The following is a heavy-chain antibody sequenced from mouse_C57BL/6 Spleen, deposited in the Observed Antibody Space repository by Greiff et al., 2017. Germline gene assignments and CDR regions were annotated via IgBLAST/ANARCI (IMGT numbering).Heavy chain of an antibody. CDR2: ISSGSSTI. D-gene: IGHD1-1*01. CDR3: ARDYYGSEDY. V-gene: IGHV5-17*01. Sequence: EVKLMESGGGLVKPGGSLKLSCAASGFTFSDYGMPWVRQAPEKGLEWVAYISSGSSTIDDAYTVKGRFTISRDNTTDTLFLQMNSLRSEDTAMDYCARDYYGSEDYWGQGTTLTVSS. CDR1: GFTFSDYG. J-gene: IGHJ2*01.